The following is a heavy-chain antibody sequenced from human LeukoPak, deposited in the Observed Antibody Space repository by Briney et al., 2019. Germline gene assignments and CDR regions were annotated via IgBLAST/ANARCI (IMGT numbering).Heavy chain of an antibody. Sequence: PSETLSLTCSVSGGSISSRSYYWGWIRQPPGKGLEWIGSIHYSGSTHYGPSLKSRVTISVDRSKNHFSLKLSSVTAADTAVYYCARPGAKMTTEDCYFDLWGRGTLVTVSS. CDR3: ARPGAKMTTEDCYFDL. J-gene: IGHJ2*01. D-gene: IGHD4/OR15-4a*01. CDR1: GGSISSRSYY. V-gene: IGHV4-39*02. CDR2: IHYSGST.